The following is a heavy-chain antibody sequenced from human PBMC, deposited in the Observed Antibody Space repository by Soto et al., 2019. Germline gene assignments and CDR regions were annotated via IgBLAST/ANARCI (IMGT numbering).Heavy chain of an antibody. CDR1: VGSISSYY. Sequence: SETLSLTCTVSVGSISSYYWSWIRQTPGKGLEWIGYIYYSGSTNYNPSLKSRVTISVDTSKNQFSLKLSSVTAADTAVYYCARDLRYSGYDYVPRGYYYYMDVWGKGTTVTVS. J-gene: IGHJ6*03. CDR3: ARDLRYSGYDYVPRGYYYYMDV. D-gene: IGHD5-12*01. V-gene: IGHV4-59*01. CDR2: IYYSGST.